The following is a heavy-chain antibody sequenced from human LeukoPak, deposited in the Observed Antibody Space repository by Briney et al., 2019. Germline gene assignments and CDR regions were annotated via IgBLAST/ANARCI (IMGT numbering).Heavy chain of an antibody. CDR2: IYYSGST. CDR1: GGSISSGGYY. V-gene: IGHV4-31*03. D-gene: IGHD4-23*01. J-gene: IGHJ4*02. Sequence: SETLSLTCTVSGGSISSGGYYWSWIRQHPGKGLEWIGYIYYSGSTYYNPSLKSRVTISVDTSKNQFSLKLSSVTAADTAVYYCARDGGPYGGIDYWGQGTLVTASS. CDR3: ARDGGPYGGIDY.